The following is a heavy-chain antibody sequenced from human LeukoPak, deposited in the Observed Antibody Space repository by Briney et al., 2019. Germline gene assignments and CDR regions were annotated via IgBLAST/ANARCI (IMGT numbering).Heavy chain of an antibody. Sequence: GGSLRLSCAASGFTFSTYNMNWVRQAPGKGLEWVSSISGSSSYIYYADSVKGRFSISRDNAKNSLYLQMNSLRAEDTAVYYCARDLLGRELHYFDYWGQGTLVTVSS. CDR1: GFTFSTYN. J-gene: IGHJ4*02. D-gene: IGHD1-7*01. V-gene: IGHV3-21*01. CDR3: ARDLLGRELHYFDY. CDR2: ISGSSSYI.